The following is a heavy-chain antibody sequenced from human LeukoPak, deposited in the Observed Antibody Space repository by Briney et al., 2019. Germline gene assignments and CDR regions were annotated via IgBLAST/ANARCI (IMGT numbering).Heavy chain of an antibody. J-gene: IGHJ3*02. D-gene: IGHD3-22*01. CDR1: GYTFTSYY. CDR2: INPSGCST. Sequence: GASVKVSCKASGYTFTSYYMHWVRQAPGQGLEWMGIINPSGCSTSYAQKFQGRVTMTRDTSTSTVYMELSSLRSEDTAVYYCARVAERTYDSSGYGQNAFDIWGQGTMVTVSS. CDR3: ARVAERTYDSSGYGQNAFDI. V-gene: IGHV1-46*01.